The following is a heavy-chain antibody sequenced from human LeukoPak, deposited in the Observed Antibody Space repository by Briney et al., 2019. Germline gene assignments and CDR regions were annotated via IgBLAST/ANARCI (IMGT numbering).Heavy chain of an antibody. Sequence: GGSLRLSCAASGFTFSSYAMSWVRQAPGKGLEWVSAISGSGGSTYYADSVKGRFTISRDNSKNTLYLQMNSLRAEDTAVYYCAKSGGHIVVVPAAIDYWGQGTLVTVSS. CDR3: AKSGGHIVVVPAAIDY. J-gene: IGHJ4*02. CDR1: GFTFSSYA. CDR2: ISGSGGST. V-gene: IGHV3-23*01. D-gene: IGHD2-2*01.